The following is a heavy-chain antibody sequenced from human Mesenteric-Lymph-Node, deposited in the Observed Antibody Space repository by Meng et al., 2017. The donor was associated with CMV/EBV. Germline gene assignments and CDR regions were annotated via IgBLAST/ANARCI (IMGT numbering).Heavy chain of an antibody. D-gene: IGHD1-26*01. CDR1: TFTFTNYC. V-gene: IGHV3-21*01. CDR3: ARDSGGSYYP. Sequence: GESLKISCVTSTFTFTNYCIYWVRQAPGKGLEWVSSISSSSSYIYYADSVKGRFTISRDNAKNSLYLQMNSLRAEDTAVYYCARDSGGSYYPWGQGTLVTVSS. CDR2: ISSSSSYI. J-gene: IGHJ4*02.